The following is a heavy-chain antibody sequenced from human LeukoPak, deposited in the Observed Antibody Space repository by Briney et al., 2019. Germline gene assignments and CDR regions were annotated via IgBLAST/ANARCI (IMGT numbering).Heavy chain of an antibody. CDR2: IRYDGSNK. CDR1: GFTFSSYA. Sequence: PGGPLRLSCVSSGFTFSSYAMSWVRQAPGKGLEWVAFIRYDGSNKYYADSVKGRFTISRDNAKNSLYLQMNSLRAEDTAVYYCAREGEPPYYYYMDVWGKGTTVTISS. D-gene: IGHD1-14*01. J-gene: IGHJ6*03. CDR3: AREGEPPYYYYMDV. V-gene: IGHV3-30*02.